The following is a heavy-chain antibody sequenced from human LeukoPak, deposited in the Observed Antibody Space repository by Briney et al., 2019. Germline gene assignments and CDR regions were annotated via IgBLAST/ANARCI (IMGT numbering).Heavy chain of an antibody. J-gene: IGHJ4*02. CDR1: GFTFSGYA. D-gene: IGHD2-2*01. V-gene: IGHV3-23*01. CDR2: ISSSGGGT. Sequence: GGSLRLSCAASGFTFSGYAMSWVRQAPGKGLEWVSAISSSGGGTYYADSVKGRFTISRDNSKNTLYLQINSLRAEDTAVYYCAKTGGIVVVPSANDYWGQGTLVTVFS. CDR3: AKTGGIVVVPSANDY.